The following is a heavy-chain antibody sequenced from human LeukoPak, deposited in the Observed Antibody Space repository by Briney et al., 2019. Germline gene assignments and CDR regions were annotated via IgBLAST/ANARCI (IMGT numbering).Heavy chain of an antibody. Sequence: QSGGSLRLSCAASRFTFSSYWMSWVRQAPGKGLEWVANIKQDGSEKYYVDSVKGRFTISRDNAKNSLYLQMNSLRAEDTAVYYCARVGFSSGWRFDYWGQGTLVTVSS. J-gene: IGHJ4*02. CDR2: IKQDGSEK. V-gene: IGHV3-7*05. CDR1: RFTFSSYW. CDR3: ARVGFSSGWRFDY. D-gene: IGHD6-19*01.